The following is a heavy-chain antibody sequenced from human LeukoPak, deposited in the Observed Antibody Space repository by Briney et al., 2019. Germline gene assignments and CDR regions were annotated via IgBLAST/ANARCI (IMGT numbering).Heavy chain of an antibody. CDR2: ISGSGGST. V-gene: IGHV3-23*01. Sequence: PGGSLRLSCAASGFTFSSYGMSWVRQAPGKGLEWVSAISGSGGSTYYADSVKGRFTISRDNAKNSLYLQMNSLRVEDTAVYYCASPGSGYWGQGTLVTVSS. CDR3: ASPGSGY. CDR1: GFTFSSYG. J-gene: IGHJ4*02. D-gene: IGHD2-8*02.